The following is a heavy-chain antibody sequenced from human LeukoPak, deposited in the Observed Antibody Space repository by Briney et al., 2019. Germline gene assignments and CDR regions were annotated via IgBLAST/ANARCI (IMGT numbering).Heavy chain of an antibody. J-gene: IGHJ5*02. CDR2: ISGSGGST. Sequence: GGSLRLSCAASGFTFSSYAMSWVRQAPGKGLEWVSAISGSGGSTYYADSVKGRFTISRDNSKNTLYLQMNSLRAEDTAVYYCAKDLGVVIQGHWFDPWGQGTLVTVSS. D-gene: IGHD3-3*01. CDR1: GFTFSSYA. V-gene: IGHV3-23*01. CDR3: AKDLGVVIQGHWFDP.